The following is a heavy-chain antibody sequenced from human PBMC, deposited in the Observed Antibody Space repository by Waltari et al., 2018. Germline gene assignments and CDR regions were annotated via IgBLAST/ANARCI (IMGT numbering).Heavy chain of an antibody. J-gene: IGHJ4*02. D-gene: IGHD1-1*01. V-gene: IGHV3-23*01. CDR1: GLRFSSSS. CDR2: ISISGTKL. CDR3: AKEIRPNDF. Sequence: EVQLLESGGGFVQPGGSLRLSGVFTGLRFSSSSMSWVRQAPGKVLEWVSSISISGTKLYYADSVKGRFTISRDNSKNALHLQMNSLRAEDTAIYYCAKEIRPNDFWGQGTLVTVSS.